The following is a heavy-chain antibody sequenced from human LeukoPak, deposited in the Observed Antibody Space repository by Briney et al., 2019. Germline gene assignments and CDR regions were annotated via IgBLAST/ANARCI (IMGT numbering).Heavy chain of an antibody. V-gene: IGHV3-53*01. CDR2: IYSGGRT. CDR1: GFTVSSNY. Sequence: GGSLRLSCAASGFTVSSNYMTWVRQAPGKGLEWXSVIYSGGRTYYADSVKGRFTISRDNSKNTLYLDMNSLRAEDTAVYYCASRSAGDYVNTFDIWGQGAMVTVSS. D-gene: IGHD4-17*01. J-gene: IGHJ3*02. CDR3: ASRSAGDYVNTFDI.